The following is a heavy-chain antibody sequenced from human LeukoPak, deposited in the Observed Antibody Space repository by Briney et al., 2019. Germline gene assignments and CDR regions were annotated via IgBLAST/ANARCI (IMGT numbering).Heavy chain of an antibody. J-gene: IGHJ4*02. CDR1: GASISRYY. CDR3: ARGETYYYDSSGYSTFDY. D-gene: IGHD3-22*01. Sequence: SETLSLTCTVSGASISRYYWSWIRQPPGKGLEWIGNIYYSGSTNYNPSLKSRVTISVDTPKNQFSLKLSSVAAAGTAVYYCARGETYYYDSSGYSTFDYWGQGTLVTVSS. CDR2: IYYSGST. V-gene: IGHV4-59*01.